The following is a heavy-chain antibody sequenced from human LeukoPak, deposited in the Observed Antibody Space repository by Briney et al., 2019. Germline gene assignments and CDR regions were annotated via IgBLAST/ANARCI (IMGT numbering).Heavy chain of an antibody. CDR2: IWYDGSHK. CDR3: ARDVPDSGNYYPDAFDI. V-gene: IGHV3-33*01. CDR1: GFTFSHYG. J-gene: IGHJ3*02. Sequence: GGSLRLSCSASGFTFSHYGMHWVRQAPGKGLEWVAVIWYDGSHKYYADSVKGRFTISRDNSKNTLNLQMNSLRAEDTAVYYCARDVPDSGNYYPDAFDIWGQGTMVTVSS. D-gene: IGHD3-10*01.